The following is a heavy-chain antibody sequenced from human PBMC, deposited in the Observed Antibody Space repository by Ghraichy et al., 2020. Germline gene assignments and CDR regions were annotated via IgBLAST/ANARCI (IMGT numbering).Heavy chain of an antibody. CDR2: IYYSGST. CDR1: GGSISSYY. Sequence: SQTLSLTCTVSGGSISSYYWSWIRQPPGKGLEWIGYIYYSGSTNYNPSLKSRVTISVDTSKNQFSLKLSSVTAADTAVYYCASSNYYYYGMDVWGQGTTVTVSS. D-gene: IGHD4-11*01. V-gene: IGHV4-59*01. CDR3: ASSNYYYYGMDV. J-gene: IGHJ6*02.